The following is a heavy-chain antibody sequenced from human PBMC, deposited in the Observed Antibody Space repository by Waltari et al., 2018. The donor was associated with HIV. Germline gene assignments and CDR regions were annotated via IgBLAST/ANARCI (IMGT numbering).Heavy chain of an antibody. Sequence: QLQLQESGPGLVKPSETLSLTCTVSGGSISSSSYYWGWIRPPPGKGLEWIGSIYYSGSTYYNPSLKSRVTISVDTSKNQFSLKLSSVTAADTAVYYCARHNSADYYYGMDVWGQGTTVTVSS. CDR1: GGSISSSSYY. J-gene: IGHJ6*02. CDR3: ARHNSADYYYGMDV. CDR2: IYYSGST. V-gene: IGHV4-39*01. D-gene: IGHD6-13*01.